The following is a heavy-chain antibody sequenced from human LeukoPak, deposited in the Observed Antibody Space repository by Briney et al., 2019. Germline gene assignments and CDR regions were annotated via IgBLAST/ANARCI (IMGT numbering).Heavy chain of an antibody. CDR3: AMLIGDSSSSESFDY. Sequence: ASVKVSCKSSGYSFSDYYMHWVRQAPGQGLEWMGWINPDTGDTNFAQRFQGRVTMTRDTSINTAYMDLSSLTSDDTAVYYCAMLIGDSSSSESFDYWGQGTLVTVSS. V-gene: IGHV1-2*02. CDR1: GYSFSDYY. D-gene: IGHD6-6*01. CDR2: INPDTGDT. J-gene: IGHJ4*02.